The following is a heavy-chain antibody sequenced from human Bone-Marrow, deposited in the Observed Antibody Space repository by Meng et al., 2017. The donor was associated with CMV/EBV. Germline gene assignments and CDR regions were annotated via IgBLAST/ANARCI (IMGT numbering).Heavy chain of an antibody. CDR1: GGTFSSYA. V-gene: IGHV1-69*10. CDR2: IIPILGIA. Sequence: SVKVSCKASGGTFSSYAISWVRQAPGQGLEWMGGIIPILGIANYAQKFQGRVTITADKSTSTAYMELSSLRSEDTAVYYCARVRLSSSWPNDAFDIWGQGTMVTVSS. CDR3: ARVRLSSSWPNDAFDI. D-gene: IGHD6-13*01. J-gene: IGHJ3*02.